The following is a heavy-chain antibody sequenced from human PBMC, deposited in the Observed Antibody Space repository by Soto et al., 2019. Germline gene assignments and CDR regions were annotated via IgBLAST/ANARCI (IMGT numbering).Heavy chain of an antibody. D-gene: IGHD6-19*01. CDR1: GFTFSSYE. CDR3: ARARSSGWYGGIDY. Sequence: EVQLVESGGGLVQPGGSLRLSCAASGFTFSSYEMNWVRQAPGKGLEWVSYISCSGSTIYYADSVKGRFTISRDNAKNSLYLQMNSLRAEDTAVYYCARARSSGWYGGIDYWGQGTLVTVSS. V-gene: IGHV3-48*03. J-gene: IGHJ4*02. CDR2: ISCSGSTI.